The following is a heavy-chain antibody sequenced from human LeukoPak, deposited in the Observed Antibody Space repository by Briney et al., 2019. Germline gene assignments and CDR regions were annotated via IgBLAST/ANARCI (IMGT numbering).Heavy chain of an antibody. J-gene: IGHJ4*02. D-gene: IGHD3-16*02. CDR3: ARRRGGEVIVKFDY. CDR2: ISYSGGT. Sequence: PSETLSLTCIVSDDSVSNEYWTWVRQSPGKGLESIGHISYSGGTYYNPSFTSRVTISLDTSKNQFSLKLSSVTAADTAVYYCARRRGGEVIVKFDYWGQGTLVTVSS. CDR1: DDSVSNEY. V-gene: IGHV4-59*08.